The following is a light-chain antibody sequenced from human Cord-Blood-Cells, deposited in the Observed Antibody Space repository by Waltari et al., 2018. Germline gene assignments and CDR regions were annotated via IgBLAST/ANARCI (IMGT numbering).Light chain of an antibody. Sequence: DIQLTQSASSLSASVGDRVTITCQASKNISTYLNWYQQKPGKDPKLLIYDASNLETGVPSRFSGSGSGTDFTLTISSLQPEDIATYYCQQYDNLPLTFGAGTKVDIK. CDR3: QQYDNLPLT. CDR2: DAS. V-gene: IGKV1-33*01. J-gene: IGKJ3*01. CDR1: KNISTY.